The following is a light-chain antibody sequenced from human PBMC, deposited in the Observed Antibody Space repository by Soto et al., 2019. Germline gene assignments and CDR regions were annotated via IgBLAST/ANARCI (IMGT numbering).Light chain of an antibody. CDR3: QQSYSSLVT. J-gene: IGKJ4*01. CDR1: QGISSY. V-gene: IGKV1-39*01. Sequence: DIQMTQSPSSLSASVGDRVTITCRASQGISSYLAWYQQKPGKAPKLLIYAASSVNSGVSSRFRGSGSGTDFTLTINDVQPEDSATYYCQQSYSSLVTFGAGTKVDI. CDR2: AAS.